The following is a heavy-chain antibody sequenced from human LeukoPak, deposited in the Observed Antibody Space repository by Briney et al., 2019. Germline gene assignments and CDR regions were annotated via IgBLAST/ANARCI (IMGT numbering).Heavy chain of an antibody. CDR3: ARDRPPQLVRPFDY. CDR1: GYIFTDYY. V-gene: IGHV1-2*07. Sequence: ASVKVSCKASGYIFTDYYMDWVRQAPGQGLEWMGWINPNSGGTNYAHKFQGRVTMTRDTSISTAYMELSRLRSDDTAAYYCARDRPPQLVRPFDYWGQGTLVTVSS. D-gene: IGHD6-13*01. CDR2: INPNSGGT. J-gene: IGHJ4*02.